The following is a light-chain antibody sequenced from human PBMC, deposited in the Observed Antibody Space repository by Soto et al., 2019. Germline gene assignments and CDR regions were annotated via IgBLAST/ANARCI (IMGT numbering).Light chain of an antibody. J-gene: IGLJ2*01. CDR1: NIGSKS. V-gene: IGLV3-21*04. CDR3: KVWDSSSDHVV. CDR2: YDS. Sequence: SYELTQPPSVSVATGKTARITCGGNNIGSKSVHWYQQKPGQAPVLVIYYDSDRPSGIPERFSGSNSGNTATLTISRVEAGDEADYYCKVWDSSSDHVVFGGGTKLTVL.